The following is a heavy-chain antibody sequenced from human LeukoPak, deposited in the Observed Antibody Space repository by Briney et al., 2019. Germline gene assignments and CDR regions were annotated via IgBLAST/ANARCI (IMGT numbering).Heavy chain of an antibody. CDR3: AKPMYSSSWYDAFDI. Sequence: GGSLRLSCAASGFTFSSHMMHWVRQAPGKGLEWVSAISGSGGSTYYADSVKGRFTISRDNSKNTLYLQMNSLRAEDTAVYYCAKPMYSSSWYDAFDIWGQGTMVTVSS. J-gene: IGHJ3*02. CDR1: GFTFSSHM. CDR2: ISGSGGST. D-gene: IGHD6-13*01. V-gene: IGHV3-23*01.